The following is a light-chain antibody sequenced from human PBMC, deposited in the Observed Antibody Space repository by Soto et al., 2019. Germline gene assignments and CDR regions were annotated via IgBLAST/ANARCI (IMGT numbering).Light chain of an antibody. V-gene: IGKV3-15*01. CDR2: GAS. CDR1: QSVSSN. Sequence: EIVMPQSPAPLSVSPGERSTLSCMASQSVSSNLAWYQQKPGRAPRLLIYGASTRVTGIPARFSGSGSGTELTLTISSLQSEDFAVYYCQQYNNGPPITFGQGTRLEI. CDR3: QQYNNGPPIT. J-gene: IGKJ5*01.